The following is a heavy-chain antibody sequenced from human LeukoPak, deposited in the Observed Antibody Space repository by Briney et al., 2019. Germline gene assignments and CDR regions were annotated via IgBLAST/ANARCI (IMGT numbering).Heavy chain of an antibody. CDR1: GFTFSSYA. V-gene: IGHV3-30-3*01. J-gene: IGHJ4*02. Sequence: PGGSLRLSCAASGFTFSSYALHWVRQAPGKGLEWVAVISYDGSNKYYADSVKGRFTISRDNSKNTLYLHVNSPRGEDTAVYYCARGPGRTKPFFDYWGQGTLVTVSS. CDR2: ISYDGSNK. CDR3: ARGPGRTKPFFDY. D-gene: IGHD1-7*01.